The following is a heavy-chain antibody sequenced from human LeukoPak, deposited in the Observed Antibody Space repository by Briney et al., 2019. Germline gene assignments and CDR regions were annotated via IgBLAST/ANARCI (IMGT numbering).Heavy chain of an antibody. V-gene: IGHV3-21*01. J-gene: IGHJ4*02. CDR1: GFTFSSYS. CDR2: ISSSRSYI. CDR3: ARFIAAPYYLDY. D-gene: IGHD6-13*01. Sequence: GGSLRLSCAASGFTFSSYSMNWVRQAPGKGQEWVSFISSSRSYIYYADSVKGRFTISRDNAKNSLYLQMNSLRAEDTAVYYCARFIAAPYYLDYWGRGTLVTVSS.